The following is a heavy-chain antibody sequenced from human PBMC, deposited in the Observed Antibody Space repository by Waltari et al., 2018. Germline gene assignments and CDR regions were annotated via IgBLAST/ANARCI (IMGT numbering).Heavy chain of an antibody. CDR1: GYTLTELS. V-gene: IGHV1-24*01. CDR3: ATGPTLTVLEWLPLDY. Sequence: QVQLVQSGAEVKKPGASVKVSCKVSGYTLTELSMHWVRQAPGKGLEWMGGFDPEDGETIYAQKCQGSVTKTEDTSTDTAYMELSSLRSEDTAVYYCATGPTLTVLEWLPLDYWGQGTLVTVSS. D-gene: IGHD3-3*01. J-gene: IGHJ4*02. CDR2: FDPEDGET.